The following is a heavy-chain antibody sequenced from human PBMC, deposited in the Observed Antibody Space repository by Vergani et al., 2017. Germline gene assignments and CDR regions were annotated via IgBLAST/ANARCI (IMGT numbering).Heavy chain of an antibody. D-gene: IGHD1-26*01. CDR1: GYDFIDYY. Sequence: VPLVQSGAEVRKPWTTVKISCKISGYDFIDYYIHWVQQAPGKGLEWVGLIDLEDGETINAENFQGRVTITADSSTNTAYMELSSLTSEDSAVYYCATRSGFPPRTRSWGQGTLVTGSS. V-gene: IGHV1-69-2*01. CDR2: IDLEDGET. J-gene: IGHJ5*01. CDR3: ATRSGFPPRTRS.